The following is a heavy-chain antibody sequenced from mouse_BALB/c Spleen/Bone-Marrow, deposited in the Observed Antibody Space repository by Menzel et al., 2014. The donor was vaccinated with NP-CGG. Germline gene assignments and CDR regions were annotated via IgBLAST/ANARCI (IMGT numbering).Heavy chain of an antibody. Sequence: EVQLVESGPGLVKPSQSLFLTCTVTGYSITSDYAWNWIRLLPGNKLVWMGYISYSGTTSYNPTLKSRISITRDTSKNQFFHQLNSVTTVDTATYLCAIYGRYFDYWGRGTTLTVSS. CDR2: ISYSGTT. CDR3: AIYGRYFDY. V-gene: IGHV3-2*02. D-gene: IGHD1-2*01. J-gene: IGHJ2*01. CDR1: GYSITSDYA.